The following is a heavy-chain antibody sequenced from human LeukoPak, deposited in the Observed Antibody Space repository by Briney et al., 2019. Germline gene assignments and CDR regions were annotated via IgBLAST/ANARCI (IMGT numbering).Heavy chain of an antibody. CDR3: AKDIGIAVAGTRDY. D-gene: IGHD6-19*01. J-gene: IGHJ4*02. CDR1: GFTFDDYA. V-gene: IGHV3-9*01. Sequence: GGSLRLSCAASGFTFDDYAMHWVRQAPGKGLEWVSGISWNSGSISYADSVKGRFTISRDNAKNSLYLQMNSLRAEDTALYYCAKDIGIAVAGTRDYWGQGTLVTVSS. CDR2: ISWNSGSI.